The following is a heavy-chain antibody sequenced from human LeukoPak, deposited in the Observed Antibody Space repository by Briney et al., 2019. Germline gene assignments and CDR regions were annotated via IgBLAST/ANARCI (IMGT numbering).Heavy chain of an antibody. CDR1: GFTFDDYG. V-gene: IGHV3-20*04. Sequence: GGSLRLSCAASGFTFDDYGMNWVRQAPGKGLEWVSGINWNGGSTGYADSVKGRFTISRDNAKNSLYVQMNSLRAEDTTLYYCARPSSGRHGDAFDIWGKGTMVTVSS. CDR2: INWNGGST. D-gene: IGHD1-26*01. CDR3: ARPSSGRHGDAFDI. J-gene: IGHJ3*02.